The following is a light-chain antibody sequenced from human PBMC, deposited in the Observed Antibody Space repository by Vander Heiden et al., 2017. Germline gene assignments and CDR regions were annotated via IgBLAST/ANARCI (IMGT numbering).Light chain of an antibody. V-gene: IGLV2-11*01. CDR3: CSYAGSYTFEV. CDR1: SSDVGGYNY. CDR2: DVS. J-gene: IGLJ2*01. Sequence: QSALTPPRSVSGSPGHPVTISCTGTSSDVGGYNYVSWYQQHPGKAPKLMIYDVSKRPSGVPDRFSGSKSGNTASLTISGLQAEDEADYYCCSYAGSYTFEVFGGGTKLTVL.